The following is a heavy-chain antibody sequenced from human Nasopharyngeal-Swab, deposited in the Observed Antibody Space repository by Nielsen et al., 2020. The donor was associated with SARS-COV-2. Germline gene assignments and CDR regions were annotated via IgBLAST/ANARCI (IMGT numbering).Heavy chain of an antibody. Sequence: GESLKISCAASGFTFSSYSTNWVRQAPGKGLEWVSSISSSSSYIYYADSVKGRFTISRDNSKNTLYLQMNSLRAEDTAVYYCAKKTVGTYPFDYWGQGTLVTLSS. CDR1: GFTFSSYS. V-gene: IGHV3-21*04. D-gene: IGHD3-16*02. J-gene: IGHJ4*02. CDR2: ISSSSSYI. CDR3: AKKTVGTYPFDY.